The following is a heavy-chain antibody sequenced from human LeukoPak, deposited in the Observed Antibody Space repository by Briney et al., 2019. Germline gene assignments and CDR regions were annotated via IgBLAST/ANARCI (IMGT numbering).Heavy chain of an antibody. V-gene: IGHV4-39*01. Sequence: SESLSLTCTVSGGSISSSGYYWGWIRQPPGKGLVWIGTIDYSGSTYYNVSLKSRVTISVDTSKNQFSLRLSSVTAADTGVYYCARGGWKQQTPFDYWGQGTLVTVSS. CDR1: GGSISSSGYY. J-gene: IGHJ4*02. D-gene: IGHD6-13*01. CDR3: ARGGWKQQTPFDY. CDR2: IDYSGST.